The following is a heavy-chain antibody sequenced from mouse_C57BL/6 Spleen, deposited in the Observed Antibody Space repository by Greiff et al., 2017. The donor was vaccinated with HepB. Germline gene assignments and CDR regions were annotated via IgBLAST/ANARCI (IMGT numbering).Heavy chain of an antibody. D-gene: IGHD1-1*01. CDR1: GYTFTSYW. CDR3: ARIENYYGSSKGFDY. J-gene: IGHJ2*01. CDR2: IDPSDSYT. Sequence: VQLQQPGAELVKPGASVKLSCKASGYTFTSYWMQWVKQRPGQGLEWIGEIDPSDSYTNYNQKFKGKATLTVDTSSSTAYMQLSSLTSEDSAVYYCARIENYYGSSKGFDYWGQGTTLTVSS. V-gene: IGHV1-50*01.